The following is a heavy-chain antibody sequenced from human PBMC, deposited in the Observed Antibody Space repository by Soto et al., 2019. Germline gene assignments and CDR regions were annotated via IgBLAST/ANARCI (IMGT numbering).Heavy chain of an antibody. CDR1: GFTFSSYG. V-gene: IGHV3-30*18. Sequence: PGGSLRLSCAASGFTFSSYGMHWVRQAPGKGLEWVAVISYDGSNKYYADSVKGRFTISRDNSKNTLYLQMNSLRAEDTAVYYCAKTAIAAADNWFDPWGQGTLVTVSS. D-gene: IGHD6-13*01. CDR2: ISYDGSNK. J-gene: IGHJ5*02. CDR3: AKTAIAAADNWFDP.